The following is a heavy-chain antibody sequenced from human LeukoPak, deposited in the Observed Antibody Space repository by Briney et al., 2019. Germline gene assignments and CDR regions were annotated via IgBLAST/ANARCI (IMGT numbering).Heavy chain of an antibody. CDR3: MTDYRGY. V-gene: IGHV3-15*04. D-gene: IGHD3-16*02. CDR1: GFTFSSSA. CDR2: IETKADGGTA. J-gene: IGHJ4*02. Sequence: GGSLRLSCAASGFTFSSSAMNWVRQGPGKGLEWVGHIETKADGGTADYAAPVKGRFTVSRDDLKDTLYLQMDSLKTEGTAVYYCMTDYRGYWGQGTQVTVSS.